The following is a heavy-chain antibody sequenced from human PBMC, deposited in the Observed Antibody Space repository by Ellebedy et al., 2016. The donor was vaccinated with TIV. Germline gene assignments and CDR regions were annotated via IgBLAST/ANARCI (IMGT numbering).Heavy chain of an antibody. Sequence: ASVKVSCKASGYTFTSYYMYWVRQAPGQGLEWMGIINPSGGSSNYAQKFQCRVTMTRDTSTSIVYMELSSLRSEDTAVYYCARGDKYYYDSSGYYYTYWGQGTLVTVSS. J-gene: IGHJ4*02. V-gene: IGHV1-46*01. CDR3: ARGDKYYYDSSGYYYTY. CDR1: GYTFTSYY. D-gene: IGHD3-22*01. CDR2: INPSGGSS.